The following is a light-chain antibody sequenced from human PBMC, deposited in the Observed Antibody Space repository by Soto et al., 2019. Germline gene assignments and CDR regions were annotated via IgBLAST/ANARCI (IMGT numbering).Light chain of an antibody. J-gene: IGKJ1*01. CDR1: QNIRGNE. CDR2: RGS. CDR3: QEYGTSAPWT. V-gene: IGKV3-20*01. Sequence: VLTQSPGTLSLSPGERTPLSCRASQNIRGNELAWYQQKPGQPPRLLIYRGSSRAPGIPDRFSGRGSGTEFTLTISRLEPEDFAVYYCQEYGTSAPWTFGHGTRVEIK.